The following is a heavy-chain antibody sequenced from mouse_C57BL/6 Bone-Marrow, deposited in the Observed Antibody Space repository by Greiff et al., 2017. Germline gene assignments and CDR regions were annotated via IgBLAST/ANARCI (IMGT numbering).Heavy chain of an antibody. D-gene: IGHD3-3*01. V-gene: IGHV1-19*01. J-gene: IGHJ4*01. Sequence: VQLQQSGPVLVKPGASVKMSCKASGYTFTDYYLNWVKQSHGKSLEWIGVINPYNGGPSYNQKFKGTATLTVDQTSSTAYMELYSLTSDDSAVYYCSREGWAAIDYGGQGTSVTGSS. CDR1: GYTFTDYY. CDR3: SREGWAAIDY. CDR2: INPYNGGP.